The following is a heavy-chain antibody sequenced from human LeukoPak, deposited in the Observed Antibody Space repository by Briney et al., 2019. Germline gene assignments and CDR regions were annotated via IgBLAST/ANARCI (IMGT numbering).Heavy chain of an antibody. CDR3: AKDQSNWNEGFDY. J-gene: IGHJ4*02. V-gene: IGHV3-23*01. CDR1: GFTFSSYA. CDR2: ISGSGGST. Sequence: GGSLRLSCAASGFTFSSYAMSWVRQAPGKGLEWVSAISGSGGSTSYADSVKGRFTISRDNSKNTLYLQMNSLRAEDTAVYYCAKDQSNWNEGFDYWGQGTLVTVSS. D-gene: IGHD1-1*01.